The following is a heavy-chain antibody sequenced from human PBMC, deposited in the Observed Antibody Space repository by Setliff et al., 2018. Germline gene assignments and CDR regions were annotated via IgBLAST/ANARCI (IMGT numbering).Heavy chain of an antibody. V-gene: IGHV1-69*06. CDR2: IITAFGSA. CDR1: GTTFNSHA. Sequence: GASVKVSCKTSGTTFNSHAINWVRPAPGQGLEWMGRIITAFGSAISAQKFQDRVSITADRTTYTAYLELTSLTLEDTAVYYCATSPKKVTGSDYYNYYMDVWGKGTTVTVSS. J-gene: IGHJ6*03. CDR3: ATSPKKVTGSDYYNYYMDV. D-gene: IGHD3-9*01.